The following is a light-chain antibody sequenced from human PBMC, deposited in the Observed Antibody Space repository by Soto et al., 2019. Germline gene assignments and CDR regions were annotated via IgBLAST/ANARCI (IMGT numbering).Light chain of an antibody. CDR3: GAWDESLNGYV. Sequence: QSVLTQPPSASGTPGQRVTISCSGSSSNIGSNYVYWYHQLPGTAPKVLIYTDNQRPSGVPDRFSGSKSGTSASLAINGLQSGDEADYYCGAWDESLNGYVFGTGTKLTVL. CDR1: SSNIGSNY. CDR2: TDN. J-gene: IGLJ1*01. V-gene: IGLV1-44*01.